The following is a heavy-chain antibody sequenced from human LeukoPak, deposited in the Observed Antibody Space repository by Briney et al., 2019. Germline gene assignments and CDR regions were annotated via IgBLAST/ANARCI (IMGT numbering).Heavy chain of an antibody. V-gene: IGHV4-59*01. J-gene: IGHJ4*02. D-gene: IGHD2-8*01. Sequence: SETLSLTCAVYGGSFSGYYWSWIRQPPGKGLEWIGYIYYSGSTNYNPSLKSRVTISVDTSKNQFSLKLSSVTAADTAVYYCARARGYCTNGVCYPRSAGFDYWGQGTLVTVSS. CDR2: IYYSGST. CDR1: GGSFSGYY. CDR3: ARARGYCTNGVCYPRSAGFDY.